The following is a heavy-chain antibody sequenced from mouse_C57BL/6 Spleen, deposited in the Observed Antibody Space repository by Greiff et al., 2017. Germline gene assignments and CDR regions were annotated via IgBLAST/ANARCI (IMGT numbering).Heavy chain of an antibody. CDR2: IDPSDGET. J-gene: IGHJ4*01. CDR3: ARGAQATFYAMDY. V-gene: IGHV1-52*01. Sequence: VQLQQPGAELVRPGSSVKLSCKASGYTFTSYWMHWVKQRPIQGLEWIGNIDPSDGETNYNQKFKDKATLTVDKSSTTAYRQLSSLTSEDSAVYYCARGAQATFYAMDYWGQGTSVTVSS. CDR1: GYTFTSYW. D-gene: IGHD3-2*02.